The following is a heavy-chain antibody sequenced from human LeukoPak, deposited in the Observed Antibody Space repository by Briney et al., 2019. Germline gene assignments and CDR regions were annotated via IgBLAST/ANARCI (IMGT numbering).Heavy chain of an antibody. D-gene: IGHD1-26*01. Sequence: SETLSLTCTVSGGSISSYYWSWIRQPPGKGLEWIGYIYYSGSTNYNPSLESRVTISVDTSKNQFSLKLSSVTAADTAVYYCARHTAGLKRQVGAFDYWGQGTLVTVSS. CDR2: IYYSGST. V-gene: IGHV4-59*08. CDR1: GGSISSYY. CDR3: ARHTAGLKRQVGAFDY. J-gene: IGHJ4*02.